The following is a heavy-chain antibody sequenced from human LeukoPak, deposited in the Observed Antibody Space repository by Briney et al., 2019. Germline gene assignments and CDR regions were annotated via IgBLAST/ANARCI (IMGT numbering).Heavy chain of an antibody. V-gene: IGHV1-24*01. D-gene: IGHD1-26*01. J-gene: IGHJ4*02. Sequence: ASVKVSFKVSGYTLTELFMHWVRQAPGKGGEGMGGFDPEDGETIYAQKFQGRVTITADKSTTTAYMELSSLRSEDTAVYYCARGNSGSYSVPSPCLDYWGQGTLVTVSS. CDR2: FDPEDGET. CDR3: ARGNSGSYSVPSPCLDY. CDR1: GYTLTELF.